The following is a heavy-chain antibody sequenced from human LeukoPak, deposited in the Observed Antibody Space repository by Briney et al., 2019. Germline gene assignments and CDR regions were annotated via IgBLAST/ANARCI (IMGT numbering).Heavy chain of an antibody. CDR3: SKDSRGPHDY. D-gene: IGHD1-26*01. CDR2: INPNSGGT. V-gene: IGHV1-2*02. CDR1: GYTFTGYY. J-gene: IGHJ4*02. Sequence: ASVTVSCKASGYTFTGYYMHWARQAPGQGLEWMGWINPNSGGTSYAQEFQGRVTMTRDTSIFTAYMELTSLRSDDTAVYYCSKDSRGPHDYWGQGTLVTVSS.